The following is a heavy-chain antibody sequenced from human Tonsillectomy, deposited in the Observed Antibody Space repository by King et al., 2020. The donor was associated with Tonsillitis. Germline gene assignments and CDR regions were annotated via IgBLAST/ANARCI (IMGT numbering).Heavy chain of an antibody. D-gene: IGHD3-10*01. CDR3: AKNLFYYQAGSTHFDG. V-gene: IGHV4-39*07. CDR1: GDSITTSTYY. Sequence: QLQESGPRLVRPSETLSLTCNVSGDSITTSTYYWGWIRQPPGKGLEWIGSVYFSGSTFDNPSLKSRVTMLVDTSKNQFSLRLTSVTAADTAVYYCAKNLFYYQAGSTHFDGRGPGILGPVSP. J-gene: IGHJ4*02. CDR2: VYFSGST.